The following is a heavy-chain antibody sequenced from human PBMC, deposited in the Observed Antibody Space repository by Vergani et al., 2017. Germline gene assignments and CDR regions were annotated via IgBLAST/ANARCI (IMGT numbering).Heavy chain of an antibody. V-gene: IGHV3-64*01. D-gene: IGHD2-15*01. CDR3: ARASVASGDAFDI. Sequence: EVQLVESGGGLVQPGGSPRLSCAASGFTFSSYAMHWVRQAPGKGLEYVSAISSNGGSTYYANSVKGRFTISRDNSKNTLYLQMGSLRAEDMAVYYCARASVASGDAFDIWGQGTMVTVSS. J-gene: IGHJ3*02. CDR2: ISSNGGST. CDR1: GFTFSSYA.